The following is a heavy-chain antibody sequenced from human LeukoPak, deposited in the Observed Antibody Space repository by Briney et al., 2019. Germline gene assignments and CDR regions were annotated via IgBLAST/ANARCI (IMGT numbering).Heavy chain of an antibody. CDR3: AKGLGITIFGVVTPPEY. J-gene: IGHJ4*02. CDR1: GFAIGSEA. CDR2: ISPGGGTT. V-gene: IGHV3-23*01. Sequence: GGSLRLSCAVSGFAIGSEAMSWVRQSPARGLEWVASISPGGGTTYYADYVKGRFTISRDNSKNTLYLQMNSLRAEDTAVYYCAKGLGITIFGVVTPPEYWGQGTLVTVSS. D-gene: IGHD3-3*01.